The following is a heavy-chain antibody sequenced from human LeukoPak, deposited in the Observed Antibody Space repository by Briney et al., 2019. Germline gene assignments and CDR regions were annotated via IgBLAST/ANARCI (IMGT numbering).Heavy chain of an antibody. V-gene: IGHV1-18*01. CDR3: ARDVVGSSWYFQLYYYYMDV. D-gene: IGHD6-13*01. J-gene: IGHJ6*03. CDR2: ISAYNGNT. Sequence: ASVKVSCKASGYTFTSYGISWVRQAPGQGLEWMGWISAYNGNTNYAQKLQGRVTMTTDTSTSTAYMELRSLRSDDTAVYYCARDVVGSSWYFQLYYYYMDVWGKGTTVTVSS. CDR1: GYTFTSYG.